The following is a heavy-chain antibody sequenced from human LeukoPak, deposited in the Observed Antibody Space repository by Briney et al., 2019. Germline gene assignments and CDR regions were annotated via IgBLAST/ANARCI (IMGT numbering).Heavy chain of an antibody. Sequence: GESLKISCKGSGYSFTTYWIGWVRQMSGKGLEWMGIIYPGDSDTRYSPSFQGQVTISADKSITTAYLQWSSLKASDTALYYCARAPDVAVAGASDYWGQGTLVTVSS. D-gene: IGHD6-19*01. CDR2: IYPGDSDT. J-gene: IGHJ4*02. V-gene: IGHV5-51*01. CDR3: ARAPDVAVAGASDY. CDR1: GYSFTTYW.